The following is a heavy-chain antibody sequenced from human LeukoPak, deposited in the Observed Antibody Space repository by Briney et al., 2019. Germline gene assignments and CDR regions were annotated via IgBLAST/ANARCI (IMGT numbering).Heavy chain of an antibody. CDR2: IRYDESTK. J-gene: IGHJ4*02. D-gene: IGHD6-6*01. V-gene: IGHV3-30*02. CDR1: GFIFSRYG. CDR3: ARTSIAGHLFDY. Sequence: GGSLRLSCAASGFIFSRYGMHWVRQAPGKGLERVSFIRYDESTKYYADSVKGRFTISRDNSKNTLYLQMNSLTADDTAVYYCARTSIAGHLFDYWGQGTLVTVSS.